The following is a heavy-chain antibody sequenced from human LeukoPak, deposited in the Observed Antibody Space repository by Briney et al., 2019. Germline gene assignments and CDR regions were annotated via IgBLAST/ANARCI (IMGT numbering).Heavy chain of an antibody. D-gene: IGHD5-18*01. Sequence: GGSLRLFCGASGFTLSRYIMNLVREAPGKGLEWVSSIRSSGNIIYYADLVRGRFTISRDNAKNSLYLQMNSLMAEDTAVYYCARHLSGITGYTYGRGIDYWGQGTLVTVSS. J-gene: IGHJ4*02. V-gene: IGHV3-21*01. CDR3: ARHLSGITGYTYGRGIDY. CDR1: GFTLSRYI. CDR2: IRSSGNII.